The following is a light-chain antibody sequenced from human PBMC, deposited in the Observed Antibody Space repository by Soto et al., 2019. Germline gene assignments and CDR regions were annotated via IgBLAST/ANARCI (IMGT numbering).Light chain of an antibody. J-gene: IGKJ4*01. CDR1: QSVTTN. CDR3: QQYVTSPLT. Sequence: VVTKSPSTLSVSTGERASLSCRASQSVTTNMAWYQQKPGQAPRLLIYGASTRATGIPARFSGSGSGTDFTLTISSLQSEDFAVYYCQQYVTSPLTFGGGTNVDI. V-gene: IGKV3-15*01. CDR2: GAS.